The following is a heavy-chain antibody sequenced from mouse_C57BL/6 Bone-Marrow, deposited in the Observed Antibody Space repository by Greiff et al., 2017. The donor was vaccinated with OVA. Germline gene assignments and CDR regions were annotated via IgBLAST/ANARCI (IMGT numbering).Heavy chain of an antibody. CDR1: GYTFTSYW. CDR2: IDPSDSST. V-gene: IGHV1-50*01. Sequence: QVQLQQPGAELVKPGSSVKLSCKASGYTFTSYWMQWVKQRPGQGLEWIGDIDPSDSSTHYNQKFKGKATWTVDTSSSTAYMQLSSLTSEDAAVYYCASAGFAYWGQGTLVTVSA. CDR3: ASAGFAY. J-gene: IGHJ3*01.